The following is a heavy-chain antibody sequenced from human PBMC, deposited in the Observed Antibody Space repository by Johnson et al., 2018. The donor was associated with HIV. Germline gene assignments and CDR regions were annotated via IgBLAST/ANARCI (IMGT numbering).Heavy chain of an antibody. D-gene: IGHD3-22*01. Sequence: VQLVESGGGLVQPGGSLRLSCAASGFTFSSYWMSWVRQAPGKGLEWVANIKQDGSGGRTYYADSVKGRFTISRDNSKNTLYLQMNSLRAEDTAVYYCARDSRISLIVVVSRGGFDIWGQGTMVTVSS. V-gene: IGHV3-7*01. CDR3: ARDSRISLIVVVSRGGFDI. CDR2: IKQDGSGGRT. CDR1: GFTFSSYW. J-gene: IGHJ3*02.